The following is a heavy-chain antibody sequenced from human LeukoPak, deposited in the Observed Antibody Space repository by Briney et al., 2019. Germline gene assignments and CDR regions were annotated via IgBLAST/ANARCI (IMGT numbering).Heavy chain of an antibody. J-gene: IGHJ3*02. Sequence: PGGSLRLSCLASGFTVSSTYMSWVRQAPGKGLEWVSVTYSGGSTYYADSVKGRCTISRDNSKNTLYLQMNSLRGEDTAVYYCARVDYGDYVAAVDIWGQGTMVTVFS. V-gene: IGHV3-66*01. CDR3: ARVDYGDYVAAVDI. CDR2: TYSGGST. D-gene: IGHD4-17*01. CDR1: GFTVSSTY.